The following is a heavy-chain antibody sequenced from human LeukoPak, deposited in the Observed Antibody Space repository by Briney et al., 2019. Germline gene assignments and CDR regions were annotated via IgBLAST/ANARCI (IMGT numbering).Heavy chain of an antibody. V-gene: IGHV1-24*01. J-gene: IGHJ6*03. CDR1: GYTLTELS. CDR3: ATLGDSSGPAYYYYYMDV. D-gene: IGHD6-19*01. CDR2: FDPEDGET. Sequence: ASVKVSCKVSGYTLTELSMHWVRQAPGKGLEWMGGFDPEDGETIYAQKFQGRVTMTEGTSTDTAYMELSSLRSEDTAVYYCATLGDSSGPAYYYYYMDVWGKGTTVTVSS.